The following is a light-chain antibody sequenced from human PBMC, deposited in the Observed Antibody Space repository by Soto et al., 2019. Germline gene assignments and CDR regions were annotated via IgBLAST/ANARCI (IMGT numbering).Light chain of an antibody. CDR1: QDINKN. J-gene: IGKJ1*01. CDR2: DAS. CDR3: QQYNSYSWT. V-gene: IGKV1-33*01. Sequence: RMTQSPSSLSATTGARVTITCRASQDINKNLIWYQQKPGKAPKLLIYDASDLETGVPSRFSGIGSGTGFTLTISSLQPEDGETYYGQQYNSYSWTFGQGTKVDIK.